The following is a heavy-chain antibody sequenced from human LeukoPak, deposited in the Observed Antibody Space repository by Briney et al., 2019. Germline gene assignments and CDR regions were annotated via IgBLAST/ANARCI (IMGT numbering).Heavy chain of an antibody. Sequence: SETLSLTCAVYGGSFSGYYWSWIRQPPGKGLEWIGEINHSGSTNYNPSLKSRVTISVDTSKNQFSLKLSSVTAADTAVHYCASGLFPHYWGQGTLVTVSS. CDR2: INHSGST. J-gene: IGHJ4*02. CDR1: GGSFSGYY. D-gene: IGHD3-10*02. CDR3: ASGLFPHY. V-gene: IGHV4-34*01.